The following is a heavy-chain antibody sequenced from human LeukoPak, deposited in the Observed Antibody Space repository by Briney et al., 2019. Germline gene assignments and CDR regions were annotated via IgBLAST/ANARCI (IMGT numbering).Heavy chain of an antibody. D-gene: IGHD2-2*01. CDR1: GFTFSNYA. CDR2: ISYDGSNK. CDR3: ARASPDCNNITRYAGALDH. Sequence: PGGSLRLSCAASGFTFSNYAMHWVRQAPGKGLEWVAVISYDGSNKYYADSVKGRFTISRDNSKSTFYLQMNSLRGEDTAVYFCARASPDCNNITRYAGALDHWGQGTLVTVSS. J-gene: IGHJ4*02. V-gene: IGHV3-30*14.